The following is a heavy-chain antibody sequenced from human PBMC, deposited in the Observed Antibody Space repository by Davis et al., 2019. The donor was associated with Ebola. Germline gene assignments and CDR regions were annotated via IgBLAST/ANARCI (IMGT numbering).Heavy chain of an antibody. Sequence: SVKVSCKASGGTFSSYAISWVRQAPGQGLEWMGGIIPIFGTANYAQKFQGRVTITADESTSTAYMELSSLRSEDTAVYYCARVGRYCSSTSCSWGQGTLVTVSS. CDR3: ARVGRYCSSTSCS. CDR1: GGTFSSYA. V-gene: IGHV1-69*13. D-gene: IGHD2-2*01. J-gene: IGHJ5*02. CDR2: IIPIFGTA.